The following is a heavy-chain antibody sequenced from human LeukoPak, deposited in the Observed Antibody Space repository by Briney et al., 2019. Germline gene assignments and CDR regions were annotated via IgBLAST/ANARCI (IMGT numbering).Heavy chain of an antibody. J-gene: IGHJ4*02. CDR1: SGSIIGYY. V-gene: IGHV4-59*01. CDR3: ARDRAAGTLDF. D-gene: IGHD6-13*01. Sequence: SATLSLTCTVSSGSIIGYYWAWIRQPPGKGLEWIGYIQYSGTTEYNPSLASRATISVDTAKDQFSLNLRSVTAADTAVYYCARDRAAGTLDFWGQGTLVTVSS. CDR2: IQYSGTT.